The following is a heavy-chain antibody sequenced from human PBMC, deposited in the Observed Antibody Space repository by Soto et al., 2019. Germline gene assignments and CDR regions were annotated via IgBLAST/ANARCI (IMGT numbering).Heavy chain of an antibody. Sequence: QVQLQESGPGLVKPSQTLSLTCTVSGGSISSGDYYWSWIRQPPGKGLEWIGYIYYSGSTYYSPSLKSRVTISVDTSKNQFALKLSSVTAADTAVYYCARERPDGARLGPWGQGTLVTVSS. D-gene: IGHD6-6*01. CDR1: GGSISSGDYY. CDR3: ARERPDGARLGP. J-gene: IGHJ5*02. CDR2: IYYSGST. V-gene: IGHV4-30-4*01.